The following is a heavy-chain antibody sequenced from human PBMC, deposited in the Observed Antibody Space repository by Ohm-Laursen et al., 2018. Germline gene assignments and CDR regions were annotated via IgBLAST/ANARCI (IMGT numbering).Heavy chain of an antibody. V-gene: IGHV4-34*01. CDR2: INHSGST. CDR3: ARRPRPGWGGSVRDI. D-gene: IGHD3-10*01. CDR1: GGSFSGYY. J-gene: IGHJ3*02. Sequence: GTLSLTCAVYGGSFSGYYWSWIRQPPGKGLEWIGEINHSGSTNYNPSLKSRVTISVDTSKNQFFLKLSSVTAADTAVYYCARRPRPGWGGSVRDIWGQGTMVTVSS.